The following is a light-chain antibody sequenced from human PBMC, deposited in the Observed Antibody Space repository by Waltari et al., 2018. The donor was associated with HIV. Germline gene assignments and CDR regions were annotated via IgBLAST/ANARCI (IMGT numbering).Light chain of an antibody. CDR3: QEWDTSDVE. CDR2: QDN. V-gene: IGLV3-1*01. CDR1: KLGNKY. J-gene: IGLJ2*01. Sequence: SSELIQPPSMSVSPGQTASITCSGDKLGNKYASWYQQKPGQSPVLVMYQDNKRPSDIPERFSGSNSGNTATLTISGTQALDEADYYCQEWDTSDVEFGGGTKLTVL.